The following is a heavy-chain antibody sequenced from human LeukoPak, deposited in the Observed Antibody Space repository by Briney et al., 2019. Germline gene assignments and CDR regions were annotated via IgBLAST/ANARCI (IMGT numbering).Heavy chain of an antibody. J-gene: IGHJ2*01. CDR1: GFTFDDYG. D-gene: IGHD2-15*01. V-gene: IGHV3-20*04. CDR3: ARGRLTCSGGSCYSWYFDL. CDR2: INWNGGST. Sequence: PGGSLRLSCAASGFTFDDYGMSWVRQAPGKGLEWVSGINWNGGSTGYADSVKGRFTISRDNAKNSLYLQMNSLRAEDTAVYYCARGRLTCSGGSCYSWYFDLWGRGTLVTVSS.